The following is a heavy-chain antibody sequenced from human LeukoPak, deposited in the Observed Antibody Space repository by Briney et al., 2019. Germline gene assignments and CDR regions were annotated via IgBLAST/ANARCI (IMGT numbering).Heavy chain of an antibody. CDR2: VYYSGST. D-gene: IGHD3-22*01. V-gene: IGHV4-61*01. J-gene: IGHJ3*01. CDR3: ARDNYYEGAFDV. CDR1: GGSVSSGSYY. Sequence: SETLSLTCTVSGGSVSSGSYYWSWIRQPPGKGLEWIGYVYYSGSTNYNPSLKSRVTISLDASKNQFSLKLSSVTAADTAVYYCARDNYYEGAFDVWGQGTMFTVSS.